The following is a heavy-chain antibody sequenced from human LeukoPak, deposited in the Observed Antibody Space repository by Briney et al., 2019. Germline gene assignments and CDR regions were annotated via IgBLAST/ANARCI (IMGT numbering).Heavy chain of an antibody. Sequence: PGRFLRLSCAASGFTFSSYAMHWVRQAPGKGLEWVAVISYDGSNKYYADSVKGRFTISRDNSKNTLYLQMNSLRAEDTAVYYCARAPDDYGDYAALRDYYYGMDVWGQGTTVTVSS. D-gene: IGHD4-17*01. CDR2: ISYDGSNK. V-gene: IGHV3-30*14. CDR3: ARAPDDYGDYAALRDYYYGMDV. J-gene: IGHJ6*02. CDR1: GFTFSSYA.